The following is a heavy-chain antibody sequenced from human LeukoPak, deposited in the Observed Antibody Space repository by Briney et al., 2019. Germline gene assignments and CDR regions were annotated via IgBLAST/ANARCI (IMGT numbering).Heavy chain of an antibody. CDR1: GFTFSSYG. D-gene: IGHD3-3*02. CDR2: IWYDGSNK. J-gene: IGHJ4*02. CDR3: ARDVSLFDY. Sequence: GRSLRLSCAASGFTFSSYGMHWVRQAPGKGLEWVAVIWYDGSNKYCADSVRGRFTISRDNSKNTLYLQMNSLRAEDTAVYYCARDVSLFDYWGQGTLVTVSS. V-gene: IGHV3-33*01.